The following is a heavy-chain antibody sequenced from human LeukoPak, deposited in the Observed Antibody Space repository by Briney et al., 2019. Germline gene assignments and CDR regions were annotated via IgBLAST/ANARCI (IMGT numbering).Heavy chain of an antibody. V-gene: IGHV4-34*01. Sequence: SETLSLTCAVYGGSFSGYYWSWIRQPPGKGLEWIGEINHSGSTNYNPSLKSRVTISVDTSKNQFSLKLSSVTAADTAVYYCARGPLIQRYQPWFDPWGQGTLVTVSS. CDR1: GGSFSGYY. D-gene: IGHD5-18*01. CDR2: INHSGST. J-gene: IGHJ5*02. CDR3: ARGPLIQRYQPWFDP.